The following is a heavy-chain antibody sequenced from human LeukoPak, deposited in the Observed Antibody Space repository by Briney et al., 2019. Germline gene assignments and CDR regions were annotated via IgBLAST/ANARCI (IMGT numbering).Heavy chain of an antibody. CDR3: ATLGSHYDILTGYYKVHDY. J-gene: IGHJ4*02. Sequence: PGGSLRLSCAASGFTFDDYAMHWVRQAPGKGLEWVSGISWNSGSIGYADSVKGRFTISRDNAKNSLYLQMNSLRAEDTALYYCATLGSHYDILTGYYKVHDYWGQGTLVTVSS. D-gene: IGHD3-9*01. CDR2: ISWNSGSI. CDR1: GFTFDDYA. V-gene: IGHV3-9*01.